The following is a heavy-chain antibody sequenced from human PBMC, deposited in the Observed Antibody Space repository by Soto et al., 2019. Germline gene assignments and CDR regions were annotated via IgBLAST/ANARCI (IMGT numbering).Heavy chain of an antibody. J-gene: IGHJ4*02. CDR3: AKESTTAFWSDYLNYFDY. Sequence: GGSLRLSCAASGFTFNNYDMYWVRQAPGKGLEWVAVISYDGSKKYYADSVKGRFTISRDNSENTLYLQMNSLRAEDTAVYYCAKESTTAFWSDYLNYFDYWGQGTLVTVSS. CDR1: GFTFNNYD. D-gene: IGHD3-3*01. V-gene: IGHV3-30*18. CDR2: ISYDGSKK.